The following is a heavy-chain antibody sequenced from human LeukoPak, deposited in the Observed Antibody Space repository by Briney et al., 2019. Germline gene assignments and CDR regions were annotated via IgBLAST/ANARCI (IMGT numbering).Heavy chain of an antibody. J-gene: IGHJ4*02. Sequence: GGSLRLSCVASGFMFSSYVMSWVRQAPGKGLEWVSSISGRGNKTYYADSVKGRFSISRDNSKNTLYLQMNSLRGEDTAVYYCAKGAEIDHWGQGTLVTVSS. CDR2: ISGRGNKT. CDR3: AKGAEIDH. V-gene: IGHV3-23*01. CDR1: GFMFSSYV.